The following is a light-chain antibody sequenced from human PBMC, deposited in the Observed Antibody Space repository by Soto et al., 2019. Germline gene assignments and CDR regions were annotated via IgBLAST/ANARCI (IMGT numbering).Light chain of an antibody. Sequence: DIQMTQSPSTLPASVGDRVTITCRASQSISNWLAWYQQKPGTAPKVLIYHASNLQSGVPSRFSGSGSGTEFTLTIXXXXXXXXXXYYCQQYNSYSFGQGTKVEIK. CDR2: HAS. V-gene: IGKV1-5*01. CDR1: QSISNW. J-gene: IGKJ1*01. CDR3: QQYNSYS.